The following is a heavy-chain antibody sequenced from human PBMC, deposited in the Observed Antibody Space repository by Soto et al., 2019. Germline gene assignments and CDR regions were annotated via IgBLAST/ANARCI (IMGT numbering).Heavy chain of an antibody. CDR3: ATFYCISTMCQAPAANSTGGFDI. CDR2: IRGSGVST. J-gene: IGHJ3*02. CDR1: GFTFSSYG. Sequence: EPQLLESGGGLGHPGGSLRLSCAASGFTFSSYGMSWVRQAPGKGLEWVAAIRGSGVSTYYADSVRGRATISRDNSKKTVDLQMDSVRADDTAVYYCATFYCISTMCQAPAANSTGGFDIWGPGTLVTVSS. D-gene: IGHD2-2*01. V-gene: IGHV3-23*01.